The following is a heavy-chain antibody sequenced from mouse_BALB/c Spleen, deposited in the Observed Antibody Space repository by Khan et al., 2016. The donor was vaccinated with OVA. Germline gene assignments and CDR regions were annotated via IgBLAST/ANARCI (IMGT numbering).Heavy chain of an antibody. CDR1: GYTFTSYG. Sequence: QMQLEESGPELVKPGALVKMSCKASGYTFTSYGINWVRPMPGQGLEWIGRISPGDGSTKYNAQFKGKATLTADKSSSTAYLQLSSLTSEISAVYFCARGGYGSFAYWGQGTLVTVSA. V-gene: IGHV1S56*01. J-gene: IGHJ3*01. CDR2: ISPGDGST. CDR3: ARGGYGSFAY. D-gene: IGHD1-2*01.